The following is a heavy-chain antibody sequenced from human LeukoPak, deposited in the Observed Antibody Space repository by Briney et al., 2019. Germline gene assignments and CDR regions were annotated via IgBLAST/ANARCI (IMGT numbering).Heavy chain of an antibody. D-gene: IGHD2/OR15-2a*01. CDR2: INHSEST. V-gene: IGHV4-34*01. CDR1: GGSLSGYY. J-gene: IGHJ6*03. CDR3: ARGGILCRYYYYYYMDV. Sequence: PSETLSLTCAVYGGSLSGYYLSWIRQPPGKGLEWIGEINHSESTNYNPSLKSRVTISVDTSKNQFSLKLSSVTAADTAVYYCARGGILCRYYYYYYMDVWGKGTTVTVSS.